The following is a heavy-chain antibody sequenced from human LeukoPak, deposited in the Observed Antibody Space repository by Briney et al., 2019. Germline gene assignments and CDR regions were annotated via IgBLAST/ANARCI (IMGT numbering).Heavy chain of an antibody. CDR3: AGAGVVAANVIYYYYYMDV. J-gene: IGHJ6*03. CDR2: ISAYNGNT. D-gene: IGHD2-15*01. V-gene: IGHV1-18*01. CDR1: GYTFTSYG. Sequence: GASVKVSCKASGYTFTSYGISWVRQAPGQGLEWMGWISAYNGNTNYAQKLQGRVTMTTDTSTSTAYMELRSLRSDDTAVYYCAGAGVVAANVIYYYYYMDVWGKGTTVTISS.